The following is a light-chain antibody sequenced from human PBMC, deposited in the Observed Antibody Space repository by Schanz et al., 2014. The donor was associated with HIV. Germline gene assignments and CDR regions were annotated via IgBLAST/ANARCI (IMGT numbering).Light chain of an antibody. CDR1: QSVTNY. V-gene: IGKV3-20*01. CDR3: QQYVSSLIT. CDR2: DAS. Sequence: EIVMTQSPATLSVSPGERATLSCRASQSVTNYLAWYQQKPGQAPRLLIYDASNRATGIPARFSGSGSGTEFNLTINRLEPEDFAVYYCQQYVSSLITFGQGTRLEIK. J-gene: IGKJ5*01.